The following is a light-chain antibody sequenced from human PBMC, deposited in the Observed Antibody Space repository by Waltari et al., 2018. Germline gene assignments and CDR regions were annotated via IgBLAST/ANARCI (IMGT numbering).Light chain of an antibody. CDR2: AIS. V-gene: IGKV1-27*01. Sequence: DIQMTQSPSSLSASVGDRVTITCRASQDISTSLAWYQQKPGKVPKVLIFAISTLQSGVPSRFSGSGSGTDFTLTISRLEPEDFAVYYCQQYGSSPTFGGGTKVEIK. J-gene: IGKJ4*01. CDR3: QQYGSSPT. CDR1: QDISTS.